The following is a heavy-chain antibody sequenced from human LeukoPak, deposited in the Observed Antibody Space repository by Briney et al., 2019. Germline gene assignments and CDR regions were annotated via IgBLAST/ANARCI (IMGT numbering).Heavy chain of an antibody. Sequence: SETLSLTCAVSGGSISSYYWSWIRQPAGKGLEWIGRIYMSGSTNYNSSLKSRVNMSVDTSKNQFSLNLSSVTAADTAVYYCAREAGSSWSRGLDIRGQGTVVTVSS. D-gene: IGHD6-13*01. CDR3: AREAGSSWSRGLDI. CDR1: GGSISSYY. V-gene: IGHV4-4*07. CDR2: IYMSGST. J-gene: IGHJ3*02.